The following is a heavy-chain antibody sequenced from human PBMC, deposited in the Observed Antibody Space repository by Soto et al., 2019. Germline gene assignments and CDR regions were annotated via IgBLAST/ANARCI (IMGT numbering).Heavy chain of an antibody. CDR3: ARDRDYDILTGCLDY. D-gene: IGHD3-9*01. V-gene: IGHV3-30-3*01. CDR1: GFTFSSYA. Sequence: QVQLVESGGGVVQPGRSLRLSCAASGFTFSSYAMHWVRQAPGKGLEWVAVISYDGSNKYYADSVKGRFTISRDNSKNTLYLQMNSLRAEDTTVYYCARDRDYDILTGCLDYWGQGTLVTVSS. CDR2: ISYDGSNK. J-gene: IGHJ4*02.